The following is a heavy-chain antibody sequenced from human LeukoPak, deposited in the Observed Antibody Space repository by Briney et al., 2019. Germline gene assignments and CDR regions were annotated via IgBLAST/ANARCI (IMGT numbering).Heavy chain of an antibody. Sequence: SETLSLTCTVSGGSLGTFYWSWIRQSADKGLEYIGRIHPTGGTNYKPSLKSRVTMSIDTSKNQFSMTLQFVTAADTAVYFCARAHSGFYLDAWGQGALVTDSS. CDR2: IHPTGGT. CDR1: GGSLGTFY. J-gene: IGHJ4*02. CDR3: ARAHSGFYLDA. D-gene: IGHD3-22*01. V-gene: IGHV4-4*07.